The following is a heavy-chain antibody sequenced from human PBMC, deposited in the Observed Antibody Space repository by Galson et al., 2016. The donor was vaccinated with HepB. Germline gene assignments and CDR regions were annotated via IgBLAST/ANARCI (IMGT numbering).Heavy chain of an antibody. CDR2: IYGGGST. CDR1: GFTASTTY. V-gene: IGHV3-53*04. J-gene: IGHJ6*02. CDR3: ARPLPNVGYGMDV. D-gene: IGHD2-15*01. Sequence: SLRLSCAASGFTASTTYMAWVRQAPGKGLEWVSVIYGGGSTTYADSVKGRFTISRHNSKNTLYLQMNSLRTEDTAVYYCARPLPNVGYGMDVWGQGTTVTVSS.